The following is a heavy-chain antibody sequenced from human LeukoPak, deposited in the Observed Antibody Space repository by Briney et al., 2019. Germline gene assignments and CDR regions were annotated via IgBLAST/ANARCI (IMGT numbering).Heavy chain of an antibody. CDR1: GFTFDNDG. J-gene: IGHJ6*03. V-gene: IGHV3-20*04. Sequence: PGESLRLSCAASGFTFDNDGMSWVRQVPGKGLEWVSGINWKGTRTEYADSVKGRFTISRENAKNSLYLQMNSLRAGDTAVYYCARACIAAAGPCHYMDVWGKGTTVTISS. D-gene: IGHD6-13*01. CDR2: INWKGTRT. CDR3: ARACIAAAGPCHYMDV.